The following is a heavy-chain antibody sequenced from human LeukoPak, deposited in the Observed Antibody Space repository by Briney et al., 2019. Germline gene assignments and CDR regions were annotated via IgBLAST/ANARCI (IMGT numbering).Heavy chain of an antibody. D-gene: IGHD1-26*01. J-gene: IGHJ4*02. Sequence: SETLSLTCTVSGGSISSSSYYWGWIRQPPGKGLEWIGSIYYSGSTYYNPSLKSRVTISVDTSKNQFSLKLNSVTAADTAVYYCARHMRWAQNYFDYWGQGTLVTVSS. CDR2: IYYSGST. V-gene: IGHV4-39*01. CDR3: ARHMRWAQNYFDY. CDR1: GGSISSSSYY.